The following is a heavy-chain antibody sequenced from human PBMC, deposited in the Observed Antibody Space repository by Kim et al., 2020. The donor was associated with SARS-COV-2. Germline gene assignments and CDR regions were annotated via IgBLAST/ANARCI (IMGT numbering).Heavy chain of an antibody. Sequence: GGSLRLSCAASGFTFSNYAMNWVRQAPGKGLEWVSATSGSGGDTYQADPVRGRFTIFRDNSKNTLFLQMYSLRADDTTVYYCAKDTGVVVTAVMDYWGQG. CDR3: AKDTGVVVTAVMDY. J-gene: IGHJ4*02. V-gene: IGHV3-23*01. CDR2: TSGSGGDT. D-gene: IGHD2-2*01. CDR1: GFTFSNYA.